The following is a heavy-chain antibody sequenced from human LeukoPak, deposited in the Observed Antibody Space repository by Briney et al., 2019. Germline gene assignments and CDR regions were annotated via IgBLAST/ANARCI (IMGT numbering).Heavy chain of an antibody. J-gene: IGHJ5*02. CDR3: ARGRYYYDYVWGSYRSHLNWFDP. V-gene: IGHV1-69*13. CDR1: GGTFSSYA. D-gene: IGHD3-16*02. Sequence: SVKVSCKASGGTFSSYAISWVRQAPGQGLEWMGGIIPIFGTANYAQKFQGRVTITADESTSTAYMELSSLRSEDTAVYYCARGRYYYDYVWGSYRSHLNWFDPWGQGTLVTVSS. CDR2: IIPIFGTA.